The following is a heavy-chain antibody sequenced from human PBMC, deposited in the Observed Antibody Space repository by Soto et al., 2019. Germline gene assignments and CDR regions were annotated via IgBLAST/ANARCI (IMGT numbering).Heavy chain of an antibody. CDR3: SRHQEGRGMVFYGMDI. J-gene: IGHJ6*02. CDR1: GFTFSGSD. D-gene: IGHD2-8*01. Sequence: GGSLRLSCAASGFTFSGSDMHWVRQAPGKGLEWVGRIRTKTNNYATSYAPSVRGRFSISRDDSDNTASLQMSNLKTEDTAVYYCSRHQEGRGMVFYGMDIWGQGNTVTVSS. CDR2: IRTKTNNYAT. V-gene: IGHV3-73*01.